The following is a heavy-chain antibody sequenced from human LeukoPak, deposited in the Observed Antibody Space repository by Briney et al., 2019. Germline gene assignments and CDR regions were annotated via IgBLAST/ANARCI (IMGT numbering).Heavy chain of an antibody. J-gene: IGHJ4*02. CDR1: GFTFSSYA. CDR3: ARPQSGIQLWFDY. Sequence: GGSLRLSCAASGFTFSSYAMHWIRQAPGKGLEWVAVISYDGSNKYYADSVKGRFTISRDNSKNTLYLQMNSLRAEDTAVYYCARPQSGIQLWFDYWGQGTLVTVSS. D-gene: IGHD5-18*01. V-gene: IGHV3-30*04. CDR2: ISYDGSNK.